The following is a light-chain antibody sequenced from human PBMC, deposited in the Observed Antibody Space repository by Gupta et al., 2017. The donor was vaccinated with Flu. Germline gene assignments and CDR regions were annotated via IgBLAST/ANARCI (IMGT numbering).Light chain of an antibody. CDR3: QSDDTSAILV. V-gene: IGLV3-25*02. CDR2: KDS. CDR1: ALPKQY. Sequence: SYELTQPPSVSVSPGQTARITCSGDALPKQYAYWYRQKPGQAPMVVIYKDSERPSGIPDRFSGSSSGNTVTLTISGVQAEDEADYYCQSDDTSAILVFGGGTKLTVL. J-gene: IGLJ3*02.